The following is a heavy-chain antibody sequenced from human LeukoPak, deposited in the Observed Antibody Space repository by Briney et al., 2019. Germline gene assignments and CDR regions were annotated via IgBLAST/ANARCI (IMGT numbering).Heavy chain of an antibody. CDR1: GYTFSSYG. J-gene: IGHJ4*02. Sequence: ASVKVSCKASGYTFSSYGITWVRQAPGQGLEWMGWISAYNGNTILAQKVQGRVTMTTDTSTSTAYMELRSLRSDDTAVYYCARGGGGSYPDPFDYWGQGTLVTVSS. CDR2: ISAYNGNT. D-gene: IGHD1-26*01. V-gene: IGHV1-18*01. CDR3: ARGGGGSYPDPFDY.